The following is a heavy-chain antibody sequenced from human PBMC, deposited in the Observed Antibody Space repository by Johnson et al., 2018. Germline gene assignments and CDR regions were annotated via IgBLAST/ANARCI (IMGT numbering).Heavy chain of an antibody. J-gene: IGHJ1*01. CDR3: ARSPFGSDYPRAEYFQH. V-gene: IGHV3-66*02. D-gene: IGHD4-17*01. CDR1: GFTVSSNY. Sequence: VQLVQSGGGLVQPGGSLRLSCAASGFTVSSNYMSWVRQAPGKGLEWVSVIYSGGSTFYADPVKGRFTISRDNSKNTLYPKKNSLRAEDTAVAYCARSPFGSDYPRAEYFQHWGQGTLVTVSS. CDR2: IYSGGST.